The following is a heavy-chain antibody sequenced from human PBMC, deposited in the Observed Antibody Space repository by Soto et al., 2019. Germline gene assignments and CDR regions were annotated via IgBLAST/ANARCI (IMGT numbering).Heavy chain of an antibody. V-gene: IGHV4-34*01. CDR1: GGSFSGYY. CDR3: ARGYGDYVDYAFDI. J-gene: IGHJ3*02. D-gene: IGHD4-17*01. CDR2: INHSGST. Sequence: SETLSLTCAVYGGSFSGYYWSWIRQPPGKGLEWIGEINHSGSTNYNPSLKSRVTISVDTSKNQFSLKLSSVTAADTAVYYCARGYGDYVDYAFDIWGQGTMVTVAS.